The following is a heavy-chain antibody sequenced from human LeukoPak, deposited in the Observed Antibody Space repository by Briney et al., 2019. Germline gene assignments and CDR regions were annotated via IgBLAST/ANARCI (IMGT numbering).Heavy chain of an antibody. CDR2: INGGGDIM. CDR3: AMRDRGYGLDI. CDR1: GFSLRAYD. Sequence: GGSLRLSCAASGFSLRAYDLIWVRQAPGKGLDWVSIINGGGDIMMYEDSVKGRFTISRDNSKNTFYLQMSSLRVEDTAVYYCAMRDRGYGLDIWGQGTTVTVSS. V-gene: IGHV3-23*01. D-gene: IGHD3-10*01. J-gene: IGHJ3*02.